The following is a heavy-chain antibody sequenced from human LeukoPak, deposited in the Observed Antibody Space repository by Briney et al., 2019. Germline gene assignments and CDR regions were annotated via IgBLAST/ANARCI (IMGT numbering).Heavy chain of an antibody. V-gene: IGHV4-59*08. J-gene: IGHJ6*03. Sequence: PSETLSLTCTVSGGSIISYYWSWIRQPPGKGLEWIGYIYYSGSTNYNPSLKSRVTISVDTSKNQFSLKLSSVTAADTAVYYCARAGRIVVVPAARSSDYYMDVWGKGTTVTVSS. CDR1: GGSIISYY. CDR2: IYYSGST. CDR3: ARAGRIVVVPAARSSDYYMDV. D-gene: IGHD2-2*01.